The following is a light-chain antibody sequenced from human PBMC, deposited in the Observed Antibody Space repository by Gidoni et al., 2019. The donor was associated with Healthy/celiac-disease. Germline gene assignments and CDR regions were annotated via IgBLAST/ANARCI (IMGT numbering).Light chain of an antibody. J-gene: IGLJ3*02. CDR1: SSEVGGYNY. Sequence: QSALTQPRSVSGSPGQSVTISCPGTSSEVGGYNYFSWYQQHPGKAPKLMIYDVSMRPSGVPDRVSGSKSGNTASLTISGLQAEDEADYYCCSYAGSYTWVFGGGTKLTVL. V-gene: IGLV2-11*01. CDR2: DVS. CDR3: CSYAGSYTWV.